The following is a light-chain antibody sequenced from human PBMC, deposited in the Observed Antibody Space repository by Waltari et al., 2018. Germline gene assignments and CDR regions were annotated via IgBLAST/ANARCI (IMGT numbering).Light chain of an antibody. CDR1: TSNIGENY. CDR2: SNS. J-gene: IGLJ2*01. Sequence: QSVLTQPPSVSAAPGQQVTISCSGSTSNIGENYVSWYKRLPGKDPRLLIFSNSERPSGIPDRFYGSKSDTSATLGITGLQTGDEADYYCATWDRILSAVIIGGGTKLTVL. CDR3: ATWDRILSAVI. V-gene: IGLV1-51*01.